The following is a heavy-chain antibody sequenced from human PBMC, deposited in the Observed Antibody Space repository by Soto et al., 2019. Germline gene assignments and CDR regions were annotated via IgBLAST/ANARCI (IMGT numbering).Heavy chain of an antibody. J-gene: IGHJ6*02. CDR2: IYNSGST. D-gene: IGHD3-10*01. CDR1: GGSISTYY. V-gene: IGHV4-59*01. CDR3: ARARITMVREVIKYNMDV. Sequence: SETLSLTCTVSGGSISTYYWSWIRRPPGKGLEWIGYIYNSGSTHSNPSLQSRVTISVDTSKNQFSLKLSSVTAADTAIYYCARARITMVREVIKYNMDVWGQGTTVTVSS.